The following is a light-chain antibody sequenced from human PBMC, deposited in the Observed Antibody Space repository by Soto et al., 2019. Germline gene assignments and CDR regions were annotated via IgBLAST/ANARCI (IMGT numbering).Light chain of an antibody. CDR2: DAS. J-gene: IGKJ4*01. CDR3: HPRSNWPPLS. CDR1: QSVGGY. Sequence: EIVLTQSPATLSLSPGEIATLSCRASQSVGGYLDWYQQKPGQAPKLLIYDASHRASGIPARFSGSGSGTDFTLTISSLELEDFAVYYRHPRSNWPPLSCGGGIKVEIK. V-gene: IGKV3-11*01.